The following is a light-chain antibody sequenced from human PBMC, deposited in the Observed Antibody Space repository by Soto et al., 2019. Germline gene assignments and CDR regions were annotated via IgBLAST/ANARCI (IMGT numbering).Light chain of an antibody. J-gene: IGLJ1*01. CDR3: ATWDDSRNGYV. CDR2: DND. CDR1: SSNIGSNT. V-gene: IGLV1-44*01. Sequence: QSVLTQPPSASGTPGQRVTISASGSSSNIGSNTVSRYQQVPGTAPKLLIYDNDERPSGVPGRFSGSKSGTSASLAISGLQSEDEADYYCATWDDSRNGYVFGPGTKVTVL.